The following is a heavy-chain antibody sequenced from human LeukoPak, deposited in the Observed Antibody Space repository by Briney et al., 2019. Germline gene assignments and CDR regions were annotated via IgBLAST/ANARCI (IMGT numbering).Heavy chain of an antibody. D-gene: IGHD1-26*01. CDR1: GLPFNTHF. Sequence: GGSLRLSCSASGLPFNTHFMHWVRQTPGKALEYVSTISTNGETTFYADSVTGRFTISRDNSQNTLYLQMSSLRPDDTAVYYCVKDLSGTWSFDYWGQGTLVTVPS. CDR3: VKDLSGTWSFDY. CDR2: ISTNGETT. J-gene: IGHJ4*02. V-gene: IGHV3-64D*06.